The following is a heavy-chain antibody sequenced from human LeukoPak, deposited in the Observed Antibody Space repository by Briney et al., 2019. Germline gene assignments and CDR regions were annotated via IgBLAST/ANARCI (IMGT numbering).Heavy chain of an antibody. CDR1: VYTFTGYG. Sequence: ASVKLSCKASVYTFTGYGSSWVRHAPGQGLEWMVWISAYNGNTNYAQKLQGRVTMTTDTSTSTAYMELRSLRSDDTAVYYCARVDIVVVPAAKGPYYYYGMDVWGQGTTVTVSS. V-gene: IGHV1-18*01. D-gene: IGHD2-2*03. CDR2: ISAYNGNT. J-gene: IGHJ6*02. CDR3: ARVDIVVVPAAKGPYYYYGMDV.